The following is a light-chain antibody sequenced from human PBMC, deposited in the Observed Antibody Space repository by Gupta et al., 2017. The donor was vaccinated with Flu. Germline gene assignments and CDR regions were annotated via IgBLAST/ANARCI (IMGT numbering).Light chain of an antibody. V-gene: IGLV1-47*01. Sequence: VTTTSTGGGANIGSSNVLWYQQTPGPAPMLLSERDGRRPSGIPDRFSASNSGTTATLANSSVRAEDEADYYCPAWDGDRGHGGCGGGTKVTV. J-gene: IGLJ3*02. CDR3: PAWDGDRGHGG. CDR1: GANIGSSN. CDR2: RDG.